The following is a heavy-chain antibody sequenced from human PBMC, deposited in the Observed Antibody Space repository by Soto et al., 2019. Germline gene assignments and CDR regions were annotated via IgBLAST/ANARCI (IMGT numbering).Heavy chain of an antibody. CDR1: GFTFSSYA. D-gene: IGHD1-26*01. CDR3: ARGGLGKWELLLSAFDI. Sequence: GGSLRLSCAASGFTFSSYAMHWVRQAPGKGLEWVAVISYDGSNKYYADSVKGRFTISRDNSKNTLYLQMNSLRAGDTAVYYCARGGLGKWELLLSAFDIWGQGTMVTVSS. V-gene: IGHV3-30-3*01. CDR2: ISYDGSNK. J-gene: IGHJ3*02.